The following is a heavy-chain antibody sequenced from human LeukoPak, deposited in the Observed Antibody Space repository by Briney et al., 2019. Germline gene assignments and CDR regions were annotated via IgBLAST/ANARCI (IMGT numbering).Heavy chain of an antibody. CDR1: GGSFSGYY. V-gene: IGHV4-34*01. CDR2: FNHSGST. J-gene: IGHJ3*02. Sequence: PSETLSLTCAVYGGSFSGYYWSWIRQPPGKGLEWIAEFNHSGSTNYNPSLKSRVTISVDTSKNQFSLKLSSVTAADTAVYYCASLRLGYCSGGSCYPRPNDAFDIWGQGTMVTVSS. CDR3: ASLRLGYCSGGSCYPRPNDAFDI. D-gene: IGHD2-15*01.